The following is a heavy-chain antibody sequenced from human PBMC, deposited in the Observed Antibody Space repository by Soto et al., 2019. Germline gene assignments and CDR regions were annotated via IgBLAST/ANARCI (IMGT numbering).Heavy chain of an antibody. D-gene: IGHD1-1*01. CDR1: GFSFSSYA. CDR3: AKRATGTYFDY. CDR2: ISGSGDST. J-gene: IGHJ4*02. Sequence: EVQLLESGGGLVQPGGSLRLSCAPSGFSFSSYAMNWVRQAPGKGLEWVSVISGSGDSTYYADSVKGRFTISRDNSKNTLYLQMNSLRAEDTAVYYCAKRATGTYFDYWGQGTLVTVSS. V-gene: IGHV3-23*01.